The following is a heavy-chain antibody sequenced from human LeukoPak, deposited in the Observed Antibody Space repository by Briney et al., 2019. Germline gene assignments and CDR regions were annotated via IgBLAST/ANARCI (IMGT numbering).Heavy chain of an antibody. CDR3: ARDPIAAAGTPEYYFDY. V-gene: IGHV3-64*01. CDR2: ITSNGGST. Sequence: GGSLRLSCAASGFTFTTYGMHWVRQAPGKGLEYVSAITSNGGSTYYANSVKGRFTISRDNSKNTLYLQMGSLRAEDMAVYYCARDPIAAAGTPEYYFDYWGQGTLVTVSS. CDR1: GFTFTTYG. J-gene: IGHJ4*02. D-gene: IGHD6-13*01.